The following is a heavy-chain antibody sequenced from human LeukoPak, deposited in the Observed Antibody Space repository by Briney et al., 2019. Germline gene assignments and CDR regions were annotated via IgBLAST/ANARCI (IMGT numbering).Heavy chain of an antibody. V-gene: IGHV3-48*04. D-gene: IGHD2-15*01. J-gene: IGHJ1*01. CDR3: AREYCSGGSCYGHFQH. CDR1: GFTFSSYS. Sequence: PGGSLRLSCAASGFTFSSYSMNWVRQAPGKGLEWVSYISSSGSTIYYADSVKGRFTISRDNAKNSLYLQMNSLRAEDTAVYYCAREYCSGGSCYGHFQHWGQGTLVTVSS. CDR2: ISSSGSTI.